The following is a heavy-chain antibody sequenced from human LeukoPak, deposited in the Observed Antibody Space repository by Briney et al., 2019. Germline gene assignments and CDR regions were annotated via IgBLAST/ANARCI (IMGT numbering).Heavy chain of an antibody. Sequence: PGGSLRLSCAASGFTFDDYAMHWVRQAPGKGLEWVSAIGTAGDTYYPGSVKGRFTISRENAKNSLYLQMNTLRAGDTAVYYCARGVGGGYPGLEYFDYWGQGTLVTVSS. CDR3: ARGVGGGYPGLEYFDY. J-gene: IGHJ4*02. CDR2: IGTAGDT. CDR1: GFTFDDYA. D-gene: IGHD5-12*01. V-gene: IGHV3-13*01.